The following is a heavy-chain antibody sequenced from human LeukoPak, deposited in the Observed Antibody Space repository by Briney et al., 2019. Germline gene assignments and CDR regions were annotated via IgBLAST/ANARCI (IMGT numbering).Heavy chain of an antibody. J-gene: IGHJ4*02. CDR3: AKDMVMYSSSWFFDY. D-gene: IGHD6-13*01. CDR1: GFTFSSYG. V-gene: IGHV3-30*18. CDR2: ISYDGSNK. Sequence: GGSLRLSCAASGFTFSSYGIHWVRQAPGKGLEWVAVISYDGSNKYYADSVKGRFTISRDNSKNTLYLQMNSLRAEDTAVYYCAKDMVMYSSSWFFDYWGQGTLVTVSS.